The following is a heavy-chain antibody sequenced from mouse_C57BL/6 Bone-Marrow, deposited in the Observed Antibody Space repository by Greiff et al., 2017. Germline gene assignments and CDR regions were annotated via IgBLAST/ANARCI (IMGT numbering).Heavy chain of an antibody. CDR2: IYPGSGST. V-gene: IGHV1-55*01. D-gene: IGHD1-1*01. CDR3: ARSYYGSSSSTYYFDY. CDR1: GYTFTSYW. J-gene: IGHJ2*01. Sequence: VKLQQPGAELVKPGASVKMSCKASGYTFTSYWITWVKQRPGQGLEWIGDIYPGSGSTNYNEKFKSKATLTVDTSSSTAYMQLSSLTSEDSAVYYCARSYYGSSSSTYYFDYWGQGTTLTVSS.